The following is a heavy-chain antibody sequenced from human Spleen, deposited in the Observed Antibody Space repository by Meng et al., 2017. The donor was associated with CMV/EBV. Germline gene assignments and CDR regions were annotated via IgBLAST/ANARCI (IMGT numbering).Heavy chain of an antibody. CDR3: ARDRKGSLAPRRARGGMDV. CDR2: INANSGGT. D-gene: IGHD6-6*01. CDR1: GYTFTGHY. V-gene: IGHV1-2*02. Sequence: ASVKVSCKASGYTFTGHYMHWVRQAPGQGLEWMGWINANSGGTNNAQRFQGRVTMTRDASISTIYMELSGLTYDDTAVYYCARDRKGSLAPRRARGGMDVWGQGTTVTVSS. J-gene: IGHJ6*02.